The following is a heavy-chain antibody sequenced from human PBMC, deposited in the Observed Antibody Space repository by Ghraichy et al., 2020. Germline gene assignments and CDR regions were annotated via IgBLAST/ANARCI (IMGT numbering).Heavy chain of an antibody. D-gene: IGHD2-15*01. V-gene: IGHV3-21*06. CDR2: ISSSSSYI. CDR1: GFTFSSYS. Sequence: GGSLRLSCAASGFTFSSYSMNWVRQAPGKGLEWVSSISSSSSYIYYADSVKGRFTISRDNAKNSLYLQMNSLRAEDTAVYYCARYLAVVAGLDYWGQGTLVTVSS. CDR3: ARYLAVVAGLDY. J-gene: IGHJ4*02.